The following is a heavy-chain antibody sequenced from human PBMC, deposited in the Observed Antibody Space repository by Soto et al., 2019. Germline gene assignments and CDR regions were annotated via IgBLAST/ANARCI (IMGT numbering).Heavy chain of an antibody. V-gene: IGHV3-23*01. J-gene: IGHJ4*02. CDR2: LSGSGGTT. D-gene: IGHD1-7*01. CDR1: AFTFSSHA. CDR3: ARTPRGWNSPFDY. Sequence: EVQLLESGGGLVQPGGSLRLSCAASAFTFSSHAMSWVRQAPGKGLEWVSVLSGSGGTTYYADSVKGRFTISRDNSKTTLYLQMNSLRAEATAVYSCARTPRGWNSPFDYWGQGTLVTVSS.